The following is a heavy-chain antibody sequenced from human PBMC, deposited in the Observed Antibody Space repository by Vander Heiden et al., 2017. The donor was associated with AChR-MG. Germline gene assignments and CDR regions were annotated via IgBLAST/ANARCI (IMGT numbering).Heavy chain of an antibody. CDR3: ARLDYYGSGSYPKYFQH. Sequence: EVQLVESGGGLVQPGGSLRPSCAASGFPFSRDGMSWVRQAPGKGLEWVANIKQDGSEKYYVDSVKGRFTISRDNAKNSLYLQMNSLRAEDTAVYYCARLDYYGSGSYPKYFQHWGQGTLVTVSS. J-gene: IGHJ1*01. CDR1: GFPFSRDG. CDR2: IKQDGSEK. D-gene: IGHD3-10*01. V-gene: IGHV3-7*03.